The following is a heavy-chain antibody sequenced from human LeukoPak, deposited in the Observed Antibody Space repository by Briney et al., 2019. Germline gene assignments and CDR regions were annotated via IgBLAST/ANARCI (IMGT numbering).Heavy chain of an antibody. CDR3: AKVMKGSERLTMVRGVIIKTAGLYYMDV. Sequence: PGGSLRLSCAASEFTLSSYAMSWVRQAPGKGLEWVSSIIASGGSTNYADSVKGRFTISRDNSKNTVYLQMNRLRAEDTAVYYCAKVMKGSERLTMVRGVIIKTAGLYYMDVWGKGTTVTVSS. CDR1: EFTLSSYA. J-gene: IGHJ6*03. D-gene: IGHD3-10*01. V-gene: IGHV3-23*01. CDR2: IIASGGST.